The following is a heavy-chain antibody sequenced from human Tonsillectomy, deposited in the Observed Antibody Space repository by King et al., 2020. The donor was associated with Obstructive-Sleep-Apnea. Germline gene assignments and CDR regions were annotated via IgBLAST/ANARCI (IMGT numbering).Heavy chain of an antibody. V-gene: IGHV4-39*07. CDR2: IYYRGST. Sequence: MQLQESGPGLVKPSETLSLTCIVSGGSISRTNYYWGWIRQPPGKGLEWIGSIYYRGSTSYNPSLKSRLTMSVDTSKNQFSLKVNSVTAADTAVYFCARLVFSGYEIDYWGQGTLATVSS. D-gene: IGHD5-12*01. CDR3: ARLVFSGYEIDY. CDR1: GGSISRTNYY. J-gene: IGHJ4*02.